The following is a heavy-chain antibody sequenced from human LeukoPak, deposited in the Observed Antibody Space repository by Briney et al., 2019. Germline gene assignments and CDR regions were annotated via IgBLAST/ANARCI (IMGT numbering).Heavy chain of an antibody. CDR3: ARETRGAVGSY. CDR2: IWYDGSNK. V-gene: IGHV3-33*01. CDR1: GFTFSSYG. J-gene: IGHJ4*02. D-gene: IGHD6-19*01. Sequence: GGSLRLSCAASGFTFSSYGMHWVRQAPGKGLEWVAVIWYDGSNKYYADSVKGRFTISRDNAENSLYLQMNSLRAEDTAVYYCARETRGAVGSYWGQGTLVTVSS.